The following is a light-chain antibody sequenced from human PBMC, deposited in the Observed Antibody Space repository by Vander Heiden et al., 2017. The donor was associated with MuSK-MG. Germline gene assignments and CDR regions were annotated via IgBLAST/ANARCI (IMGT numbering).Light chain of an antibody. CDR2: DAS. CDR3: QQDDNLPLT. CDR1: QDISNY. V-gene: IGKV1-33*01. Sequence: EIQMAQSPSSLSASVGDRVTITCQASQDISNYLNWYQQKPGKAPKLLIYDASNLETGVPSRFSGSGSGTDFTFTISSLQPEDIATYYCQQDDNLPLTFGHGTKVDIK. J-gene: IGKJ3*01.